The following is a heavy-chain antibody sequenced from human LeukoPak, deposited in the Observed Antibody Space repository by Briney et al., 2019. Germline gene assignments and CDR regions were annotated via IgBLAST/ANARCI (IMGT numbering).Heavy chain of an antibody. CDR2: ISSTGGTT. Sequence: GGSLRLSCAASGITFSSYGMSWVRQAPGKGLEWVSSISSTGGTTYYADSVKGRFTISRDNSKNTLYLQMNSLRAEDTAVYYCAKEFRWFGSTAGFDPWGQGTLVTVSS. D-gene: IGHD3-10*01. V-gene: IGHV3-23*01. J-gene: IGHJ5*02. CDR1: GITFSSYG. CDR3: AKEFRWFGSTAGFDP.